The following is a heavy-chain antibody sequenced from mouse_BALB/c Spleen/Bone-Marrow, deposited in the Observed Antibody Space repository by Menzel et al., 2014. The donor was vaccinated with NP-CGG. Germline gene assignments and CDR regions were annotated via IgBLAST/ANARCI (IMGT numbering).Heavy chain of an antibody. CDR1: GFNIKDTY. CDR3: ALITTATFSYWYYDV. J-gene: IGHJ1*01. Sequence: EVQVVESGAELVKPGASVKLSFTASGFNIKDTYMHWVKQRPEQGLEWIGRIDPANGYSIYDPKFQGKATITADTTSNTAHLQLSSLTSEDTAIYYCALITTATFSYWYYDVWGAGTPVTVSS. D-gene: IGHD1-2*01. V-gene: IGHV14-3*02. CDR2: IDPANGYS.